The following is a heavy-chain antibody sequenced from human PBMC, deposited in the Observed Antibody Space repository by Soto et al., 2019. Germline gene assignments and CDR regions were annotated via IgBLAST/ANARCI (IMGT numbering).Heavy chain of an antibody. D-gene: IGHD3-16*01. CDR1: GGSINNYY. CDR2: IYDSGST. J-gene: IGHJ5*02. V-gene: IGHV4-59*01. Sequence: SETLSLTCTVSGGSINNYYWSWIRQPPGKGLEWIGYIYDSGSTNYNPSLKSRVTMSVDTSKNQFSLKLSSVTAADTAVYYCARDRLAIRAFDPWGQGTLVTVSS. CDR3: ARDRLAIRAFDP.